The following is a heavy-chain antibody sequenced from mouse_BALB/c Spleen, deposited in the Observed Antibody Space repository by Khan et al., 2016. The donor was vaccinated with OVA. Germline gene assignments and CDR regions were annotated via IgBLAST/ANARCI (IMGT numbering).Heavy chain of an antibody. V-gene: IGHV1S136*01. J-gene: IGHJ2*01. CDR2: INPYNGGT. Sequence: VQLKQSGPELVKPGASVKMSCKSSGYIFTNYVLHWVKQKPGQGLEWIGYINPYNGGTKYNEKFKGKATLASDKSSITAYMELSSLTSEDSAVYYCARGNWQSYYFDYWGHGTTLTLSS. CDR1: GYIFTNYV. CDR3: ARGNWQSYYFDY. D-gene: IGHD4-1*01.